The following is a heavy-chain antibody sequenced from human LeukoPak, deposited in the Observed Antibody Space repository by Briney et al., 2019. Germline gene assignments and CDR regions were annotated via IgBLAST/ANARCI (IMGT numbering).Heavy chain of an antibody. V-gene: IGHV4-38-2*02. J-gene: IGHJ4*01. CDR3: ARDAVVPGYCSGGSCYSAGQGYFDY. Sequence: SETLSLTCTVSGYSISSGYYWGWIRPPPGKGLEWIGSIYHSGSTYYNPSLKSRVTISVDTSKNQFSLKLSSVTAADTAVYYCARDAVVPGYCSGGSCYSAGQGYFDYWGHGTLVTVSS. D-gene: IGHD2-15*01. CDR1: GYSISSGYY. CDR2: IYHSGST.